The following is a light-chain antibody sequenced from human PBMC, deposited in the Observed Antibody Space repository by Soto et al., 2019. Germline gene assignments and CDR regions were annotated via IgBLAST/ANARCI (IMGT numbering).Light chain of an antibody. CDR1: SSDVGSYNR. V-gene: IGLV2-18*01. CDR2: EVS. J-gene: IGLJ1*01. Sequence: QSALTQPPPVSGSPGQSVTISCTGTSSDVGSYNRVSWYQQPPGTAPKLMINEVSNRPSGVPDRFSGSKSGNTASLTISGLQAEDEADYYCSLYTSSSTYVFGSGTKLTVL. CDR3: SLYTSSSTYV.